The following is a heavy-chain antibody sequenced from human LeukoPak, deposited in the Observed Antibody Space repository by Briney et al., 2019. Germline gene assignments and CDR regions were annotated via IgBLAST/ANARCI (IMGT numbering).Heavy chain of an antibody. V-gene: IGHV3-48*03. D-gene: IGHD3-10*01. Sequence: GGSLRLSCAASGFTFSSYAMHWVRQAPGKGLEWVSYISSSGSTIYYADSVKGRFTISRDNAKNALYLQMNSLRAEDTAVYYCARDGSGRVPEMSAPDYWGQGTLVTVSS. CDR3: ARDGSGRVPEMSAPDY. CDR2: ISSSGSTI. CDR1: GFTFSSYA. J-gene: IGHJ4*02.